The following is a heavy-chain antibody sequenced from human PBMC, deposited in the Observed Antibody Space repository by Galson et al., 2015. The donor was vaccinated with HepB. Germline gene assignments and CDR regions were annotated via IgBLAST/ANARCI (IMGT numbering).Heavy chain of an antibody. D-gene: IGHD3-3*01. CDR1: GGSISSGGYY. CDR3: ARVNYDFWSGYPHPYFDY. V-gene: IGHV4-31*03. Sequence: LSLTCTVSGGSISSGGYYWSWIRQHPGKGLEWIGYIYYSGSTYYNPSLKSRVTISVDTSKNQFSLKLSSVTAADTAVYYCARVNYDFWSGYPHPYFDYWGQGTLFTVSS. J-gene: IGHJ4*02. CDR2: IYYSGST.